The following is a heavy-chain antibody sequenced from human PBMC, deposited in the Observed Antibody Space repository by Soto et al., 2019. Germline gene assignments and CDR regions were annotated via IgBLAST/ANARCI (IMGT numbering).Heavy chain of an antibody. V-gene: IGHV4-4*01. CDR3: ARLVYDTRLNYMYFDF. CDR2: IFHDGTA. J-gene: IGHJ4*02. CDR1: GVSLTSGNL. Sequence: LSLTCAFSGVSLTSGNLWTWVRQSPQRGLEYIGEIFHDGTANYYPSFERRVAMSVDTSRNQFSLKLTSVTAADTAVYFCARLVYDTRLNYMYFDFWGPGNLVTVSS. D-gene: IGHD3-10*01.